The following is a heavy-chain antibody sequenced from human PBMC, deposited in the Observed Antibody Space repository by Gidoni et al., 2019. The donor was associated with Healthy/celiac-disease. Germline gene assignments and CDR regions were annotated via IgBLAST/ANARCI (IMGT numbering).Heavy chain of an antibody. Sequence: QVQLQESGPGLVKPSETLSLTCTVSGGSISRYYWSWIRQPPGKGLEWIGYIYYSGSTNYNPSLKSRVTISVDTSKNQFSLKLSSVTAADTAVYYCARAPRYDILTGKKYYYYYYMDVWGKGTTVTVSS. CDR3: ARAPRYDILTGKKYYYYYYMDV. J-gene: IGHJ6*03. CDR1: GGSISRYY. CDR2: IYYSGST. V-gene: IGHV4-59*01. D-gene: IGHD3-9*01.